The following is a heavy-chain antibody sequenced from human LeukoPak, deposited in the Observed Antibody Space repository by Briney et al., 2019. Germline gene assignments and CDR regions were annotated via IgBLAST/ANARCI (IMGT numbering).Heavy chain of an antibody. J-gene: IGHJ1*01. CDR2: IYHSGST. D-gene: IGHD6-6*01. Sequence: SQTLSLTCAVSGGSISSGGYSWSWIRQPPGKGLEWIGYIYHSGSTYYNPSLKSRVTISVDRSKNQFSLKLSSVTAADTAVYYCARGGAARLHFQNWGQGTLVTVSS. V-gene: IGHV4-30-2*01. CDR3: ARGGAARLHFQN. CDR1: GGSISSGGYS.